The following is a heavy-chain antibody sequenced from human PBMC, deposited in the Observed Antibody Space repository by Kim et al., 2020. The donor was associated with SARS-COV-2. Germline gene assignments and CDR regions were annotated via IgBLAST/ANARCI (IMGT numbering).Heavy chain of an antibody. V-gene: IGHV3-33*01. CDR2: IWYDGSNK. D-gene: IGHD6-19*01. CDR3: ARGAYRSSGFYYYGMDV. Sequence: GGSLRLSCAASGFTFSSYGMHWVRQAPSKGLEWVAVIWYDGSNKYYADSVKGRFTISRDNSKNTLYLQMNSLRAEDTAVYYCARGAYRSSGFYYYGMDVWGQGTTVTVSS. CDR1: GFTFSSYG. J-gene: IGHJ6*02.